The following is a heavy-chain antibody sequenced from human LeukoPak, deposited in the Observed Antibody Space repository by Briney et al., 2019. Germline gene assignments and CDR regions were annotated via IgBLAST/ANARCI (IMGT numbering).Heavy chain of an antibody. CDR3: ARALPFTVTTVGWFDP. D-gene: IGHD4-11*01. CDR2: IIPIFGTA. V-gene: IGHV1-69*13. J-gene: IGHJ5*02. CDR1: GGTFSSYV. Sequence: ASVKVSCKASGGTFSSYVISWVRQAPGQGLEWMGGIIPIFGTANYAQKFQGRVTITADESTSTAYMELSSLRSEDTAVYYCARALPFTVTTVGWFDPWGQGTLVTVSS.